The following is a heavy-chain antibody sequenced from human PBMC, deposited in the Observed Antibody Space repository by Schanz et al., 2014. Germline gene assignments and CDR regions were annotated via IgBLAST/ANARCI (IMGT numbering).Heavy chain of an antibody. D-gene: IGHD6-13*01. CDR3: AKSQGSSFDS. CDR1: EFSLDIFA. J-gene: IGHJ4*02. CDR2: FNDGGVNK. V-gene: IGHV3-23*01. Sequence: EVHLLESGGGLVEPGGSLRLSCATSEFSLDIFAVSWVRQAPGKGLEWVSSFNDGGVNKYYADSVKGRFTISSDNSKSTLYLQMSSLRAEDTAVYYCAKSQGSSFDSWGQGTLVTVSS.